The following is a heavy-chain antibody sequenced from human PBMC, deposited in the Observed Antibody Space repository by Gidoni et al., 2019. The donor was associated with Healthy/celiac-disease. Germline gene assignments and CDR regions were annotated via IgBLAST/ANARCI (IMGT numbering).Heavy chain of an antibody. J-gene: IGHJ5*02. CDR2: IYYSGST. D-gene: IGHD3-10*01. V-gene: IGHV4-30-4*01. CDR3: ARAGWFGELWGWFDP. Sequence: QVQLQESGPGLVKPSQTLSLTCTVSGGSISSGDYYWSWIRQPPGKGLEWIGYIYYSGSTYYNPSLKSRVTISVDTSKNQFSLKLSSVTAADTAVYYCARAGWFGELWGWFDPWGQGTLVTVSS. CDR1: GGSISSGDYY.